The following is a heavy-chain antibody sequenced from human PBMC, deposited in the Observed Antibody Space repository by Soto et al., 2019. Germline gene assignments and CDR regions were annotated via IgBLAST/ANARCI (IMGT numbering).Heavy chain of an antibody. V-gene: IGHV3-23*01. CDR3: AKDRGSSSSPYYDYYGMDV. J-gene: IGHJ6*02. Sequence: EVQLLESGGGLVQPGGSLRLSCAASGFTFTSYAMNWVRQAPGKGLERQAPGKGLEWVSAISGSGGSTYYADSVKGRFTISRNNTMKTLYLQMNRLRAEDTAVYYCAKDRGSSSSPYYDYYGMDVWGQGTTVTVSS. CDR2: ISGSGGST. D-gene: IGHD6-6*01. CDR1: GFTFTSYA.